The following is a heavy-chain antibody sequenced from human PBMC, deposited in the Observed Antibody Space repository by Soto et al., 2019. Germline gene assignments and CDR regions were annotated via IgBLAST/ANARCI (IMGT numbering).Heavy chain of an antibody. CDR1: GFTFSNYA. Sequence: QVQLVESGGGVVQPGTSLRLSCVASGFTFSNYAMHWVRQAPGKGLEWVAAVTFDASNKYYADSMKGRFTISRDNSKNILFLQMSSLRVEDTAVFYCVKDLGGHGDRCWQYWGQGTRVAVSP. D-gene: IGHD4-17*01. J-gene: IGHJ4*02. CDR3: VKDLGGHGDRCWQY. V-gene: IGHV3-30*18. CDR2: VTFDASNK.